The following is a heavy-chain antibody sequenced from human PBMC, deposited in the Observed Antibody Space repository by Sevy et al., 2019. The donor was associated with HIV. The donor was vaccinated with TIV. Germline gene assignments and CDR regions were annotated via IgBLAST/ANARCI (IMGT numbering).Heavy chain of an antibody. CDR2: IYPDDSDT. J-gene: IGHJ4*02. CDR1: GYSFTTYW. CDR3: ARLEQRHCNGAHCYPFDY. Sequence: GESLKISCEGSGYSFTTYWIGWVRQMPGKGPEWMGVIYPDDSDTRYNPSFPGQVTISADKSINTAYLEWSSLKASDTAIYYCARLEQRHCNGAHCYPFDYWGQGTLVTVSS. D-gene: IGHD2-21*01. V-gene: IGHV5-51*01.